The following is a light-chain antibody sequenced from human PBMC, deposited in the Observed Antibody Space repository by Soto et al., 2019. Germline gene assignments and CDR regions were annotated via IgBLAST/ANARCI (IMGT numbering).Light chain of an antibody. Sequence: EIVMTQSPATLSVSPGERATLSCRASQSVFSNLAWYQQKPGQAPRLLIHGASTRATGIPARFSGSGSGTEFTLTISSLQSEDFAVYYCQQYNEWPLTFGGGTKVEIK. CDR2: GAS. V-gene: IGKV3-15*01. J-gene: IGKJ4*01. CDR1: QSVFSN. CDR3: QQYNEWPLT.